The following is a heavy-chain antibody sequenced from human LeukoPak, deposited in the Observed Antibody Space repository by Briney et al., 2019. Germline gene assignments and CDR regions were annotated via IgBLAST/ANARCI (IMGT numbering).Heavy chain of an antibody. CDR2: IYYSGST. J-gene: IGHJ2*01. V-gene: IGHV4-39*01. Sequence: PSETLSLTCTVSGGSISSSSYFWGWIRQPPGKGLEWIGYIYYSGSTYYNPSLKSRVTISVDTSKNQFSLKLSSVTAADTAVYYCARRSYYYDSSGPTGEGYWYFDLWGRGTLVTVSS. CDR1: GGSISSSSYF. D-gene: IGHD3-22*01. CDR3: ARRSYYYDSSGPTGEGYWYFDL.